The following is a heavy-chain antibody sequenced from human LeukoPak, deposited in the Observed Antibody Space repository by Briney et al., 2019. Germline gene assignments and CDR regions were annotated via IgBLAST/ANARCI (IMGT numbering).Heavy chain of an antibody. V-gene: IGHV3-7*03. D-gene: IGHD2-15*01. CDR3: ARELVEQYFDY. Sequence: GGSLRLSCAASGLTFSSYWMSWVRQAPGKGLEWVANIKQDGSEKYYVDSVKGRFTISRDNAKNSLYLQMNSLRAEDTAVYYCARELVEQYFDYWGQGTLVTVSS. CDR1: GLTFSSYW. J-gene: IGHJ4*02. CDR2: IKQDGSEK.